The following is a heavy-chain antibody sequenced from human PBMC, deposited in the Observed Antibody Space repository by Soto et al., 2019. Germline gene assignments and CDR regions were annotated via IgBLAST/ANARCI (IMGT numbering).Heavy chain of an antibody. D-gene: IGHD2-2*01. CDR1: GGTFSSYA. J-gene: IGHJ6*02. Sequence: ASVKVSCKASGGTFSSYAISWVRQAPGQGLEWMGGIIPIFGTANYAQKFQGRGTITADESTSTAYMDLRSLRSKDTAAYYCARGTIFGVVVPAAIGDYYYGMDVWGQGTTVTVPS. V-gene: IGHV1-69*13. CDR2: IIPIFGTA. CDR3: ARGTIFGVVVPAAIGDYYYGMDV.